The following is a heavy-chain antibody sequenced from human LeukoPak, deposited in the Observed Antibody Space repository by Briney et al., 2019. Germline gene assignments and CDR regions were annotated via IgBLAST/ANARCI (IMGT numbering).Heavy chain of an antibody. J-gene: IGHJ4*02. CDR1: GFTFSRYW. D-gene: IGHD1-14*01. CDR3: AREQPPGVYFDW. V-gene: IGHV3-74*01. Sequence: PGGSLRLSCAASGFTFSRYWMHWVRQAPGKGLVWVSRINSDGSSTSYADSVKGRFTISRDSSKNTVFLQMSSLRAEDTAVYYCAREQPPGVYFDWWGQGALVTVSS. CDR2: INSDGSST.